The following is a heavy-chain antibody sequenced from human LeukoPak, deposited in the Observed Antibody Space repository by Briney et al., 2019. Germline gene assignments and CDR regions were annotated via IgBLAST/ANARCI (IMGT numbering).Heavy chain of an antibody. V-gene: IGHV3-74*01. Sequence: GGSLRLSCAASGFTFSSYWMHWVRQAPGKGLVWVSRINGDGSNTSYADSVKGRFMISRDNAKNTLYLQMNSLRAEDTAVYYCAKGRYYDSTSYPIDYWGQGTLVTVSS. CDR1: GFTFSSYW. CDR2: INGDGSNT. J-gene: IGHJ4*02. D-gene: IGHD3-22*01. CDR3: AKGRYYDSTSYPIDY.